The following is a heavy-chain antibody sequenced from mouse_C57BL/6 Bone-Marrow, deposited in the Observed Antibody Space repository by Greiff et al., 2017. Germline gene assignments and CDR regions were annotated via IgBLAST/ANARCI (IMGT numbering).Heavy chain of an antibody. Sequence: QVQLQQSGAELARPGASVKMSCKASGYTFTSYTMHWVKQRPGQGLEWIGYINPSSGYTKYNQKFKDKATLTADKSSSTAYMQLSSLTSEDSAVYYCARGATVVATDYGGQGTTLTVSS. V-gene: IGHV1-4*01. CDR2: INPSSGYT. D-gene: IGHD1-1*01. CDR1: GYTFTSYT. J-gene: IGHJ2*01. CDR3: ARGATVVATDY.